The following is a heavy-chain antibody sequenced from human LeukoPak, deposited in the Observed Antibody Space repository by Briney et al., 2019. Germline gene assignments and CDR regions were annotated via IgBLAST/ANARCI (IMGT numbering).Heavy chain of an antibody. D-gene: IGHD3-22*01. CDR3: ARWNYFDNSGYYSDWYFDL. CDR2: IHYTGST. J-gene: IGHJ2*01. Sequence: PSETLSLTCSVSGGSISSYYWSWIRQPTGKGLEWIGYIHYTGSTNYNPSLKSRVTMSLGTSKNQFSMELMSVTAADTAVYYCARWNYFDNSGYYSDWYFDLWGRGTLVTVSS. CDR1: GGSISSYY. V-gene: IGHV4-59*08.